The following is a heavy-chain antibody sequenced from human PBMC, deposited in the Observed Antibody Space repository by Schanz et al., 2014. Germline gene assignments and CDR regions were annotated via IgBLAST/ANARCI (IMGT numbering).Heavy chain of an antibody. CDR3: ARRNFYDKSAAFDY. V-gene: IGHV3-72*01. CDR2: SRNKGHSYTS. CDR1: GFTFSRYG. Sequence: VQLVESGGGVVRPGRSLRLSCAASGFTFSRYGMHWVRQAPGKGLEWVGHSRNKGHSYTSEYAASVKGRFTISRDESESSLYLQMDSLKTEDTAVYYCARRNFYDKSAAFDYWGQGSLVTVSS. D-gene: IGHD3-9*01. J-gene: IGHJ4*02.